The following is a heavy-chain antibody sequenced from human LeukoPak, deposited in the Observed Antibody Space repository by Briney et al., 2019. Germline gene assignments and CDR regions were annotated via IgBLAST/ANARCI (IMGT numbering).Heavy chain of an antibody. D-gene: IGHD6-19*01. Sequence: PSETLSLTCTVSGASITTHYWSWIRQSPGEGLEWIGYADYTGSTKYNPSLKSRAAMSLDTSKNQFSLKLDLVTAADTAVYYCAGGHSSAWYLNCWGQGTLVTVSS. CDR1: GASITTHY. J-gene: IGHJ1*01. CDR3: AGGHSSAWYLNC. CDR2: ADYTGST. V-gene: IGHV4-59*11.